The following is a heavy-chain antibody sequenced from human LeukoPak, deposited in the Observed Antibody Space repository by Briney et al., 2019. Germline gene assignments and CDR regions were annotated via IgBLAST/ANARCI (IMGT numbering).Heavy chain of an antibody. CDR1: GFTFINYR. D-gene: IGHD3-10*01. J-gene: IGHJ3*02. V-gene: IGHV3-21*01. CDR3: ARDGDYYGSGSYRDGFDI. Sequence: GGSLRLSCAASGFTFINYRMNWVRQAPGKGLEWVSSISTSRSYIYYADSVKGRFTISRDNAKNSLYLQMNSLRAEDTAVYYCARDGDYYGSGSYRDGFDIWGQGAMVTVSS. CDR2: ISTSRSYI.